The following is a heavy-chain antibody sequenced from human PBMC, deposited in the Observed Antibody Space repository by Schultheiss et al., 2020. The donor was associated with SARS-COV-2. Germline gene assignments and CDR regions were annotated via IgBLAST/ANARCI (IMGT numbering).Heavy chain of an antibody. CDR2: ISYDGSNK. V-gene: IGHV3-30*03. CDR3: AIKVPWGGYSYGYDSSYYGMDV. J-gene: IGHJ6*02. Sequence: GESLKISCAASGFTFSSCGMHWVRQAPGKGLEWVAVISYDGSNKYYADSVKGRFTISRDNSKNTLYLQMNSLRAEYTAVYYCAIKVPWGGYSYGYDSSYYGMDVWGQGTTVTVSS. CDR1: GFTFSSCG. D-gene: IGHD5-18*01.